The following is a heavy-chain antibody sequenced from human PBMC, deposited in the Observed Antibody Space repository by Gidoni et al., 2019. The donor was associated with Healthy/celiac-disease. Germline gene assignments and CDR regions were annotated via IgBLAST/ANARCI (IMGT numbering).Heavy chain of an antibody. CDR1: GFTFRSYA. J-gene: IGHJ4*02. D-gene: IGHD1-26*01. V-gene: IGHV3-23*01. CDR3: AKGGVGALGLDY. Sequence: EVQLLESGGGLVQPGGSLRLSCAASGFTFRSYAISWVRQAPGKGLEWVYAISGSGGRTYYADSGKGRFTISRDNSKNTLYLQINSRRAEDTAVYYCAKGGVGALGLDYWGQGSLVTVSS. CDR2: ISGSGGRT.